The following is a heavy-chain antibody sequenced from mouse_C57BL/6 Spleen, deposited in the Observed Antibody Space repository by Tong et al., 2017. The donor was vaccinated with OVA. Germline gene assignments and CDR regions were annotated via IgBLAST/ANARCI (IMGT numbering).Heavy chain of an antibody. CDR3: ARADYDSSFAY. J-gene: IGHJ3*01. CDR1: GYTFTDYY. V-gene: IGHV1-19*01. D-gene: IGHD2-4*01. CDR2: INPYNGGT. Sequence: EVQLQESGPELVKPGASVKMSCKASGYTFTDYYMNWVKQSHGKSLEWIGVINPYNGGTSYNQKFKGKATLTVDKSSSTAYMELNSLTSEDSAVYYCARADYDSSFAYWGQGTLVTVSA.